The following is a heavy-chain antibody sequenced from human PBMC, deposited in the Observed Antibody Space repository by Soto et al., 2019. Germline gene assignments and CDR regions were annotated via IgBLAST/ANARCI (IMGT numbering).Heavy chain of an antibody. Sequence: PGGSLRLSCVASGFPFGYYWMSWVRQAPGKGLEWLATIKMDASEKKYVDSVKGRFTISRDNSKNTLYLQMNSLRAEDTAVYYCAKDIVVVPAALTVYYYYGMDVWGQGTTVTVSS. J-gene: IGHJ6*02. CDR3: AKDIVVVPAALTVYYYYGMDV. D-gene: IGHD2-2*01. CDR1: GFPFGYYW. CDR2: IKMDASEK. V-gene: IGHV3-7*01.